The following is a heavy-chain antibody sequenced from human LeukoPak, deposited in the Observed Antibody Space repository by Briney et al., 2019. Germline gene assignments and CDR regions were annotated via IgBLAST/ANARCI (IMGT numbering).Heavy chain of an antibody. V-gene: IGHV3-30*01. Sequence: GGSLRLSCAASGFTFRSYAMHWVRQAPGKGLEWVAIISYDGSNKYYADSVRGRFTISRDNSKNTLYLQMNSLRLEDTAVYYRARGYCSSTFCDLDFDYWGQGTLVTVSS. CDR3: ARGYCSSTFCDLDFDY. CDR1: GFTFRSYA. J-gene: IGHJ4*02. CDR2: ISYDGSNK. D-gene: IGHD2-2*01.